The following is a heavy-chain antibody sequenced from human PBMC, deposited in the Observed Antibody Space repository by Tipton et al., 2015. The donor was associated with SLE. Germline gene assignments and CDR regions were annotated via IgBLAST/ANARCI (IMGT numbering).Heavy chain of an antibody. D-gene: IGHD6-13*01. CDR3: ARIRGEQQLVRLAWL. CDR2: VYHDGST. J-gene: IGHJ4*02. Sequence: TLSLTCTVFGGSISSNYWSWIRQPPGKPLEWIGYVYHDGSTNYNPSLKSRVTISADPYDNNFSLKLSPVTAADTAMYYCARIRGEQQLVRLAWLWGQGTLVTVSS. CDR1: GGSISSNY. V-gene: IGHV4-59*08.